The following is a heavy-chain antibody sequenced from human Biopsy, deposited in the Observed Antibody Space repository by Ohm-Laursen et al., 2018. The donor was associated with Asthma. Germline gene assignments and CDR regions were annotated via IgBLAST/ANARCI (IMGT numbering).Heavy chain of an antibody. J-gene: IGHJ3*02. CDR3: ARAYGGSFFSGSFDI. Sequence: SLRLSCAASGFTFDNYTMNWVRQAPGKGLEWVSVIYSGGGTYYADSVQGRVTISRDNSKNTLSLQMNSLRAEDTAVYYCARAYGGSFFSGSFDIWGQGTMVTVSS. V-gene: IGHV3-53*01. CDR1: GFTFDNYT. D-gene: IGHD4-23*01. CDR2: IYSGGGT.